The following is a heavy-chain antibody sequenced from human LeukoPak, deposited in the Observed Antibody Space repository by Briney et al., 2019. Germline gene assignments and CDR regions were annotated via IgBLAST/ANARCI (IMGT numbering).Heavy chain of an antibody. CDR2: INPSGGSI. V-gene: IGHV1-46*01. CDR1: GYIFTSYY. D-gene: IGHD3-22*01. J-gene: IGHJ3*02. Sequence: ASVKVSCKASGYIFTSYYMFWVRQAPGQGLEWMGIINPSGGSIRYAQKFQGRVTMTRDTSTSTVYMNVSNLRSEDTAVYYCARESLGSYKTVVIVARGHDAFDMWGQGTMVTVSS. CDR3: ARESLGSYKTVVIVARGHDAFDM.